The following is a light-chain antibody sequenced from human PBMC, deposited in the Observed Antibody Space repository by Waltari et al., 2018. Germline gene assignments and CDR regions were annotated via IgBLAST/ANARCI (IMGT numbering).Light chain of an antibody. CDR3: CSYAGGHVV. J-gene: IGLJ2*01. CDR1: SRHVGPSTS. Sequence: QPTLTQPPSASASPGQSVTIPCPGPSRHVGPSTSVSWYQCHPGKAPKFIIYEVTKRPSGVPDRFSGSKSGNTASLTVSGLQAEDEADYYCCSYAGGHVVFGGGTRVTVL. CDR2: EVT. V-gene: IGLV2-8*01.